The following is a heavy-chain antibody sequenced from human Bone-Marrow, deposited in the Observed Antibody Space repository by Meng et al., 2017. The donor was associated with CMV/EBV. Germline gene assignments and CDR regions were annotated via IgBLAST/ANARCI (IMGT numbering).Heavy chain of an antibody. CDR1: GFTFSSYA. J-gene: IGHJ5*02. V-gene: IGHV3-30-3*01. Sequence: GGTLSLTCAASGFTFSSYAIYWVSQAPGKGLEWVAVISYDGSNKYYADSVKGRFTISRDNSKNTLYLQMNSLRAEDTAVYYCATQWLDPWGQGTVVTVPS. CDR3: ATQWLDP. CDR2: ISYDGSNK.